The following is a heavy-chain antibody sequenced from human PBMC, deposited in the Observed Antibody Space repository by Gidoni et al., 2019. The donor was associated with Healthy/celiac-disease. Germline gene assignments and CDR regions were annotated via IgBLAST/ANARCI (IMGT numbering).Heavy chain of an antibody. J-gene: IGHJ6*03. CDR2: MKSKTDGGTT. D-gene: IGHD2-15*01. Sequence: EVQLVESGGGLVKPGGSLRLSCAASGFPFSNAWMSWVRQAPGKGLEWVGRMKSKTDGGTTDYAAPVKGRFTISRDDSKNTLYLQMNSLKTEDTAVYYCTTKDVVVVAADNYYYYMDVWGKGTTVTVSS. V-gene: IGHV3-15*01. CDR1: GFPFSNAW. CDR3: TTKDVVVVAADNYYYYMDV.